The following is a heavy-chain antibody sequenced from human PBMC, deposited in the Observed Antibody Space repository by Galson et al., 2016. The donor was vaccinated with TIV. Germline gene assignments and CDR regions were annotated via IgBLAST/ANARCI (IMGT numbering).Heavy chain of an antibody. CDR1: GGSFSTHT. J-gene: IGHJ6*02. D-gene: IGHD5-18*01. CDR3: AKDRNTALDTYYYYYGMDV. V-gene: IGHV1-69*13. Sequence: SVKVSCKASGGSFSTHTFNWVRQAPGQGLEWMGGFVPLFRTTNYAQKFQGRVTFTADESSSTAYMEVSRLTSDDTAVYYCAKDRNTALDTYYYYYGMDVWGQGTTVTVSS. CDR2: FVPLFRTT.